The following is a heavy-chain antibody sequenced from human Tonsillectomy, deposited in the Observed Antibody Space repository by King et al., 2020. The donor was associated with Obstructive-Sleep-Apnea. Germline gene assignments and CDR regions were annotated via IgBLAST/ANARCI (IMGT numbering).Heavy chain of an antibody. J-gene: IGHJ5*02. CDR3: AKDVDRRCGDP. Sequence: VQLVESGGGLVQPGGSLRLSCGVSGFTFSSYGMSWVRQAPGKGLEGVSAISDSGGSTYYADSVRGRFIISRDNSENTLYMQMDSLRVEDTAVYYCAKDVDRRCGDPTGQGTLVTVSP. CDR1: GFTFSSYG. D-gene: IGHD4/OR15-4a*01. V-gene: IGHV3-23*04. CDR2: ISDSGGST.